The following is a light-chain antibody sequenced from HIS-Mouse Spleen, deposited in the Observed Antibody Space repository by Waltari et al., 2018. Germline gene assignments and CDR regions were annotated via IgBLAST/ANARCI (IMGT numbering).Light chain of an antibody. CDR2: EDS. CDR3: YSTDSSGNHRV. Sequence: SYELTQPPSVSVSPGQTARITCSGDALPKKYAYWYQQKSGQAPVLVSYEDSKRPPGIHERFSGSSSGTMATLTISGAQVEDEADYYCYSTDSSGNHRVFGGGTKLTVL. J-gene: IGLJ2*01. V-gene: IGLV3-10*01. CDR1: ALPKKY.